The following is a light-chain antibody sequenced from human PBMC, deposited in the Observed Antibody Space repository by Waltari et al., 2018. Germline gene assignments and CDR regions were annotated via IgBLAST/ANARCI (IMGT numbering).Light chain of an antibody. Sequence: KTATITCGGTNIGYYSVHWYQQRPGQAPVLVVHDDRDRPSGIPERFSGSTSGKSATLTITRVEAGDEADYYCQVWDSRSDHVVFGGGTKLTVL. CDR2: DDR. CDR3: QVWDSRSDHVV. CDR1: NIGYYS. V-gene: IGLV3-21*03. J-gene: IGLJ2*01.